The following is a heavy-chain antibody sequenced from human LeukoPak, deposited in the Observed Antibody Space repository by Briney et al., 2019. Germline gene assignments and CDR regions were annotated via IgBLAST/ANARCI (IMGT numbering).Heavy chain of an antibody. J-gene: IGHJ3*02. CDR2: FYYSGST. CDR1: GGSIRSGSYY. D-gene: IGHD6-13*01. V-gene: IGHV4-39*07. CDR3: AREPEAGYSNYDAFDI. Sequence: SETLSLTRTVSGGSIRSGSYYWGWIRQPPGKGLEWIGSFYYSGSTYYNPSLKSRVTISVDTSKNQFSLKLTSVTAADTAVYYCAREPEAGYSNYDAFDIWGQGTMVTVSS.